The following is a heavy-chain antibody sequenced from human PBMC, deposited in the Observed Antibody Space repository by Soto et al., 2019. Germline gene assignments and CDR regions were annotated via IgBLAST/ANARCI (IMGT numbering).Heavy chain of an antibody. CDR1: GGSISHYY. J-gene: IGHJ6*02. D-gene: IGHD3-3*01. V-gene: IGHV4-30-4*01. Sequence: SETLSLTCTVSGGSISHYYWSWIRQPPGKGLEWIGYIYYSGSTYYNPSLKSRVTISVDTSKNQFSLKLSSVTAADTAVYYCARDKRITIFGVVIEGDPTDYYGMDVWGQGTTVTV. CDR3: ARDKRITIFGVVIEGDPTDYYGMDV. CDR2: IYYSGST.